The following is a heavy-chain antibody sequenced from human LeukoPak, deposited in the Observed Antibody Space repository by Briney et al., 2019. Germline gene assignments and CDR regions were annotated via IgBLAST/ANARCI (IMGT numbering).Heavy chain of an antibody. V-gene: IGHV3-23*01. Sequence: GGSLRLSCAASGFTFRNYAMSWVRQAPGKGLEWVSAISGSGGNTFHAYSVKGRFTISRDNSKNTLYLQMNSLRAEDTAVYYCAKGSSSTFYAFDIWGQGTMVTVSS. CDR1: GFTFRNYA. D-gene: IGHD2/OR15-2a*01. J-gene: IGHJ3*02. CDR3: AKGSSSTFYAFDI. CDR2: ISGSGGNT.